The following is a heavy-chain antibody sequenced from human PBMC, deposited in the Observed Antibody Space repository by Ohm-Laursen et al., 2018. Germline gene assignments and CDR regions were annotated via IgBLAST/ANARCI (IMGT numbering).Heavy chain of an antibody. CDR1: GFTFSSYG. J-gene: IGHJ4*02. CDR3: ARDRGIAVAGFYFDY. Sequence: SLRLSCAASGFTFSSYGMHWVRQAPGKGLEWVAVIWYDGSNKYYADSVKGRFTISRDNSKNTLYLQMNSLRAEDTAVYYCARDRGIAVAGFYFDYWGQGTLATVSS. D-gene: IGHD6-19*01. CDR2: IWYDGSNK. V-gene: IGHV3-33*01.